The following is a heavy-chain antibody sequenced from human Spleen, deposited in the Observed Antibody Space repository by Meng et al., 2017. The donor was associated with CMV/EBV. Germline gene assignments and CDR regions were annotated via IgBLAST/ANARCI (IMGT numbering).Heavy chain of an antibody. CDR2: IKQDDSER. Sequence: GESLKISCAASGFTFSNSDMNWVRQAPGKGLEWLANIKQDDSERYYVDSVKGRFTISRDNAKKFLYLQMNFLGAEDTAVYFCAREGRDLDLWGLGTLVTVSS. CDR3: AREGRDLDL. V-gene: IGHV3-7*01. D-gene: IGHD2-15*01. CDR1: GFTFSNSD. J-gene: IGHJ5*02.